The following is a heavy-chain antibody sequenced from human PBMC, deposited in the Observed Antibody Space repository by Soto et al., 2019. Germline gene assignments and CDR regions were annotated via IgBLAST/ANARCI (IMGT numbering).Heavy chain of an antibody. V-gene: IGHV4-30-4*01. CDR1: GGSISSGDYY. J-gene: IGHJ5*02. CDR3: VSGPMVRGTPWFDP. CDR2: IYYSGST. Sequence: QVQLQESGPGLVKPSQTLSLTCTVSGGSISSGDYYWRWIRQPPGKGLEWIGFIYYSGSTYYNPSLKRRVTISVDPSKNQFSLKLSSVTAADTAVYYCVSGPMVRGTPWFDPWGQGTLVTVSS. D-gene: IGHD3-10*01.